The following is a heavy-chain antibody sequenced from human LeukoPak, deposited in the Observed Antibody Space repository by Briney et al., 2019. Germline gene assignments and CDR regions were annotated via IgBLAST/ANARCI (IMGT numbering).Heavy chain of an antibody. V-gene: IGHV4-39*07. CDR3: ARYSYDFWSGFLYNWFDP. Sequence: PSETLSLTCTVSGGSISSSSYYWGWIRQPPGKGLEWIGSIYYSGSTYYNPSLKSRVTISVDTSKNQFSLKLSSVTAADTAVYYCARYSYDFWSGFLYNWFDPWGQGTLVTVSS. D-gene: IGHD3-3*01. CDR1: GGSISSSSYY. CDR2: IYYSGST. J-gene: IGHJ5*02.